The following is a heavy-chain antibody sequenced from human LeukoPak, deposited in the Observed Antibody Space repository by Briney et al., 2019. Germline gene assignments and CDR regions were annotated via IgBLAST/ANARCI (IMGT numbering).Heavy chain of an antibody. J-gene: IGHJ4*02. CDR1: GYTFTSYY. V-gene: IGHV1-18*04. CDR3: VRDPDY. Sequence: ASVKVSCKASGYTFTSYYMHWVRQAPGQGLEWMGWISAYNGNTNYAQKFQGRVTMTTDTSTNTAYMELRSLRSDDTAVYFCVRDPDYWGQGTLVTVSS. CDR2: ISAYNGNT.